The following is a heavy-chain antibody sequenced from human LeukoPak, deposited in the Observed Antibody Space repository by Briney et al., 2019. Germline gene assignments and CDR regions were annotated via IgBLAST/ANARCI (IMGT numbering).Heavy chain of an antibody. Sequence: ETLSLTCTVSGGSISSSSYYWGWIRQPPGKGLEWVASIDQDGSEKHFIDSVKGRFTISRDSAKNSLFLEMNSLRAEDTAVYFCARDGCTSTTCSTLGGFNHWAQGTLVTVSS. CDR3: ARDGCTSTTCSTLGGFNH. V-gene: IGHV3-7*01. CDR2: IDQDGSEK. CDR1: GGSISSSSYY. J-gene: IGHJ4*02. D-gene: IGHD2-2*01.